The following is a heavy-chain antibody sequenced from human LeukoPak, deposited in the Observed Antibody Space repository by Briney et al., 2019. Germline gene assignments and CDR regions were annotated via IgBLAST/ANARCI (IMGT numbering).Heavy chain of an antibody. J-gene: IGHJ4*02. V-gene: IGHV3-7*01. CDR3: AKTPMTNGWYYFDY. CDR2: IKQDGSEK. Sequence: GGSLRLSCAASGFTFSSYWMSWVRQAPGKGLEWVANIKQDGSEKYYVDSVKGRFTISRDNAKISLYLQMNSLRAEGTAVYYCAKTPMTNGWYYFDYWGQGTLVTVSS. CDR1: GFTFSSYW. D-gene: IGHD6-19*01.